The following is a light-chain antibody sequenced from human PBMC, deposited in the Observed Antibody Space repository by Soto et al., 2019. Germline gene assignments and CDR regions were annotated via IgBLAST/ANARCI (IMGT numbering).Light chain of an antibody. V-gene: IGKV3-11*01. CDR3: QQRRT. Sequence: EIVLTQSPATLSLSPGERATLSCRASQTVRSYLAWYQQKPGQAPRLLVYDASDRATGIPARFSGSGSGTDFTLAISSLEPEDFAVYYCQQRRTFGQGTRLEMK. CDR2: DAS. CDR1: QTVRSY. J-gene: IGKJ5*01.